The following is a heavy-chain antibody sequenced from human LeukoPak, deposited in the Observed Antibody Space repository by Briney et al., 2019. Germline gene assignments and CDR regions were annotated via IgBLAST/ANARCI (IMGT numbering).Heavy chain of an antibody. Sequence: GGSLGPSFAALGLTLRSFWMRLVRQAPGKGLGWVANIKEDGSEKYYVDSVRGRFTISRDDAKNSVYLQMNSLRAEDSAVYYCARDRFGGMDVWGKGTSVTVSS. D-gene: IGHD4-23*01. CDR2: IKEDGSEK. V-gene: IGHV3-7*01. CDR1: GLTLRSFW. CDR3: ARDRFGGMDV. J-gene: IGHJ6*04.